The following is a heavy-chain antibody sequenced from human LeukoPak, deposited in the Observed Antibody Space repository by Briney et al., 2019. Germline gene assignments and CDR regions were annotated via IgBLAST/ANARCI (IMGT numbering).Heavy chain of an antibody. Sequence: ASVKVSCKASGYTFTSYAMHWVRQAPGQRPEWMGWINAGNGNAKYSQKFQGRVTITRDTSASTAYMELSSLRSEDTAVYYCARDHHKSIAAAGIDYWGQGTLVTVSS. CDR1: GYTFTSYA. V-gene: IGHV1-3*01. J-gene: IGHJ4*02. CDR3: ARDHHKSIAAAGIDY. D-gene: IGHD6-13*01. CDR2: INAGNGNA.